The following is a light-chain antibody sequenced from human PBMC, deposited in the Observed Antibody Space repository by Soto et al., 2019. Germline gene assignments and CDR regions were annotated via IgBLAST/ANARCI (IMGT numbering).Light chain of an antibody. Sequence: ALTQPPSASGSPGQSVTISCIGTSSDVGGYNYVSWYQQHPGKAPKLIISEVSKRPSGVPDRFSGSKSGNTASLTVSGLQAEDEADYFCSSYAGSNDLVFGGGTKVTVL. CDR3: SSYAGSNDLV. CDR1: SSDVGGYNY. J-gene: IGLJ3*02. CDR2: EVS. V-gene: IGLV2-8*01.